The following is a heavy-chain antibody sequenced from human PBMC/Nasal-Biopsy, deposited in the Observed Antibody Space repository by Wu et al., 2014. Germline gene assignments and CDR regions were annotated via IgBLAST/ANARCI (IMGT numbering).Heavy chain of an antibody. Sequence: TLSLTCTVSRGSITSSSYYWGWIRQPPGKGLEWIGSVYHSASTYYSPSLKSRVTISVDTSKHQFSLKLSSVTAADTAVYYCARLKGAVAATGAEYWGQGTLVTVSP. CDR1: RGSITSSSYY. V-gene: IGHV4-39*01. J-gene: IGHJ4*02. CDR2: VYHSAST. CDR3: ARLKGAVAATGAEY. D-gene: IGHD6-19*01.